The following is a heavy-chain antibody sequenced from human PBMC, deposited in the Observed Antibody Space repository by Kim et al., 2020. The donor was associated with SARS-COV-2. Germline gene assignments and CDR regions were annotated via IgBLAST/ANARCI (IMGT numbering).Heavy chain of an antibody. J-gene: IGHJ4*02. V-gene: IGHV3-23*01. Sequence: GGSLRLSCAASGFTFSSYAMSWVRQAPGKGLEWVSAISGSGGSTYYADSVKGRFTISRDNSKNTLYLQMNSLRAEDTAVYYCAKETRDYVWGSYRYGRDDYWGQGTLVTVSS. CDR2: ISGSGGST. CDR1: GFTFSSYA. D-gene: IGHD3-16*02. CDR3: AKETRDYVWGSYRYGRDDY.